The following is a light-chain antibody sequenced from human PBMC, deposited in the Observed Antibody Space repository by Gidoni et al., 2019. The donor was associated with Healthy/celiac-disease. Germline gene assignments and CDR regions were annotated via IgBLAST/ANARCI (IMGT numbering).Light chain of an antibody. V-gene: IGKV1-13*02. Sequence: IQLTTSPSSLSASVGDRVTITGRASQGISSALAWYQQKPRKAPKLLIGDASSLESGVPSWFSGRGSGTVFTLISSIVQHEDFATYYCQQVNSYPITFGQGTRLEIK. CDR2: DAS. CDR1: QGISSA. J-gene: IGKJ5*01. CDR3: QQVNSYPIT.